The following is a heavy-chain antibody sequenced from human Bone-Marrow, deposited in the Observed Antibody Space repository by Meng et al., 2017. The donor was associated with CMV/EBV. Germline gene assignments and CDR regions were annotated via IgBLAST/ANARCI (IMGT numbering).Heavy chain of an antibody. CDR3: AKDHRRVAAATKRRYYYYGMDV. J-gene: IGHJ6*02. Sequence: GESLKISCAASGFTFSSYGMHWVRQAPGKGLEWVAFIRYDGSNKYYADSVKGRFTISRDNSKNTLYLQMNSLRAEDTAVYYCAKDHRRVAAATKRRYYYYGMDVWGQGTTVTVSS. CDR1: GFTFSSYG. V-gene: IGHV3-30*02. CDR2: IRYDGSNK. D-gene: IGHD6-13*01.